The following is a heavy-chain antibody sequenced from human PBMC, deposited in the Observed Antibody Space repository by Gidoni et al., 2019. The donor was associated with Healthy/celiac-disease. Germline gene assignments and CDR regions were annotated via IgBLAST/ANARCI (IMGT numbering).Heavy chain of an antibody. J-gene: IGHJ5*02. Sequence: QVQLVESVGGVVQPGRSLRLSCAASGFTFSSYGMHWVRQAPGKGLEWVAVLWYDGSNKYYADSVKGRFTISRDNSKNTLYLQMNSLRAEDTAVYYCARASAGSGLGSPWGQGTLVTVSS. CDR1: GFTFSSYG. CDR2: LWYDGSNK. D-gene: IGHD3-10*01. V-gene: IGHV3-33*01. CDR3: ARASAGSGLGSP.